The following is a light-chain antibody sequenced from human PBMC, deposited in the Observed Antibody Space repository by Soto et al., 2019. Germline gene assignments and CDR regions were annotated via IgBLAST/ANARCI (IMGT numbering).Light chain of an antibody. CDR3: GTWDNSLSAVL. CDR2: DNN. V-gene: IGLV1-51*01. J-gene: IGLJ2*01. Sequence: QSVLTQPPSVSAATGQKVTISCSGSSSNIGNNFVSWYQQFPGTAPKLLIYDNNKRPSGIPDRFSGSKSGTSATLGITGLQTGDEADYYCGTWDNSLSAVLFGGGTKVTVL. CDR1: SSNIGNNF.